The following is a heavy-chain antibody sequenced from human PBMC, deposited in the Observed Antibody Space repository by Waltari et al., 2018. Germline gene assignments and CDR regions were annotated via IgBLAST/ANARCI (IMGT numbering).Heavy chain of an antibody. Sequence: QVQLVQSGAEVKKPGASVNVSCKASGYNFIGYYIHWVRQAPGQGLEWMGWIIPNTGVTKYAQKYQGRVTLTRDTSISTADMVLSSLGSDDRAVFYCARQAARNFDYWGQGTLVTVSS. CDR3: ARQAARNFDY. CDR1: GYNFIGYY. J-gene: IGHJ4*02. CDR2: IIPNTGVT. V-gene: IGHV1-2*02.